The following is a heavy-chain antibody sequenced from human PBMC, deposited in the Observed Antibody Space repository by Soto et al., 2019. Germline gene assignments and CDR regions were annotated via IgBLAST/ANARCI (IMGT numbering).Heavy chain of an antibody. Sequence: EVQLLESGGGLVQPGGSLRLSCAASGFTFSSYAMSWVRQAPGQGLEWVSAISGSGGSTYYADSVKGRFTISRDNSKNTLYLQMNSLRAEDRAVYYFAKENGYSSSWFEFDYWGQGTLVTVSS. J-gene: IGHJ4*02. CDR2: ISGSGGST. V-gene: IGHV3-23*01. CDR3: AKENGYSSSWFEFDY. D-gene: IGHD6-13*01. CDR1: GFTFSSYA.